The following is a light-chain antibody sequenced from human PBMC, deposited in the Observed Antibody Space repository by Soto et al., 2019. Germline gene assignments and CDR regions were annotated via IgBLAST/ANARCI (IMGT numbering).Light chain of an antibody. CDR1: QSITNW. Sequence: DIQLTQSPSTLSASVVDRVTITCRASQSITNWLAWYQQKPGEAPKLLIYEASNLESGVPSRFSGSGFGTEFTLTINSLQPDDFATYYCQQYNIYSGTWTFGQGTKVDIK. J-gene: IGKJ1*01. CDR3: QQYNIYSGTWT. V-gene: IGKV1-5*01. CDR2: EAS.